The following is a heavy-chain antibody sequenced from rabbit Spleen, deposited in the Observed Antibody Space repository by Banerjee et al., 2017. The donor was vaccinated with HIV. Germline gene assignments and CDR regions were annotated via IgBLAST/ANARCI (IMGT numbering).Heavy chain of an antibody. J-gene: IGHJ4*01. Sequence: QSLEESGGGLVQPEGSLTLTCTASGFTFSSYWMCWVRQAPGKGLEWIACIYTGGSGGVYYASWTEGRFTISKTSSSTVTLQMTSLTAADTATYFCGRSSNAGYAGYGYGSNLWGPGTLVTVS. CDR3: GRSSNAGYAGYGYGSNL. V-gene: IGHV1S40*01. D-gene: IGHD7-1*01. CDR2: IYTGGSGGV. CDR1: GFTFSSYW.